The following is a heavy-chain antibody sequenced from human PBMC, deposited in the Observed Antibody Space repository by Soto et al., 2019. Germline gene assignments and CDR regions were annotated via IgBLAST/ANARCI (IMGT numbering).Heavy chain of an antibody. CDR2: VYYRGRS. Sequence: SETLSLTCTVCGGSVSNSNYYWGGIRQSPGKGLEWIGSVYYRGRSYSKSSVKSRVTISVDTSKNQFSLNLNSVTASDTAVYYCVSQRTSVLTQAYFDYWGPGALVTVSS. D-gene: IGHD2-8*01. V-gene: IGHV4-39*01. J-gene: IGHJ4*02. CDR1: GGSVSNSNYY. CDR3: VSQRTSVLTQAYFDY.